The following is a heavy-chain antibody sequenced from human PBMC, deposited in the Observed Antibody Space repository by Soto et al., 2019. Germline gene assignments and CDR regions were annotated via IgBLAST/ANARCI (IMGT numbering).Heavy chain of an antibody. Sequence: GASVKVSCKASGYSFTNNDVSWVRQATGQGLEWMGWMNPGSGDTGYAQKFQGRVTMTRDISIATAYMELSSLRSDDTAIYYCAKGLGYYDSSGYYSYFDYWGQGTLVTVSS. CDR1: GYSFTNND. V-gene: IGHV1-8*01. CDR2: MNPGSGDT. J-gene: IGHJ4*02. D-gene: IGHD3-22*01. CDR3: AKGLGYYDSSGYYSYFDY.